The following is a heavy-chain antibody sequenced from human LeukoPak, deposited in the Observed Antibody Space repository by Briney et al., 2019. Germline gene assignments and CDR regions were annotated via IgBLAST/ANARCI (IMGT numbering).Heavy chain of an antibody. CDR3: ARHGHSWNILTGYFFSQFDY. D-gene: IGHD3-9*01. Sequence: ASVKVSCKASGGTFSSYAISWVRQAPGQGLEWMGGIIPIFGTANYAQKFQGRVTITADESTSTAYMELSSLRSEDTAVYYCARHGHSWNILTGYFFSQFDYWGQGTLVTVSS. CDR2: IIPIFGTA. CDR1: GGTFSSYA. V-gene: IGHV1-69*13. J-gene: IGHJ4*02.